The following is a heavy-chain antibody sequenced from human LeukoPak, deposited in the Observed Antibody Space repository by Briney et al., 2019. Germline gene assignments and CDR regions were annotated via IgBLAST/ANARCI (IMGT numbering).Heavy chain of an antibody. CDR1: GGSISNSF. V-gene: IGHV4-4*07. CDR3: ARDLVVPPYNWFEP. CDR2: ISTSGNT. Sequence: SETLSLTCTVSGGSISNSFWSWIRHPAGKGLEWIGLISTSGNTDYNPSLKSRVTMSVDTSNKQLSLRLSSVTAADTAVYYCARDLVVPPYNWFEPWGQGTLVTVSS. J-gene: IGHJ5*02. D-gene: IGHD2-2*01.